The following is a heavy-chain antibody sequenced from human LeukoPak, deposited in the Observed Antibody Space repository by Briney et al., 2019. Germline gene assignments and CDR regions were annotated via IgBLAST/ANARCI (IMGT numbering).Heavy chain of an antibody. D-gene: IGHD1-26*01. V-gene: IGHV1-18*01. CDR2: ISAYNGNT. J-gene: IGHJ4*02. CDR1: GYTFTSYG. Sequence: ASVNVSCKASGYTFTSYGISWVRQAPGQGLEWMGWISAYNGNTNYAQKLQGRLTLTRNTSISTAYMELSSLRSEDTAIYYCGRAGSHDRQTIDFWGQGTLVSVSS. CDR3: GRAGSHDRQTIDF.